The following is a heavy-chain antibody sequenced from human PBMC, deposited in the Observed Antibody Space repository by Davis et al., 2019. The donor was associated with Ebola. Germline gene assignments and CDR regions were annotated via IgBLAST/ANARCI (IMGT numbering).Heavy chain of an antibody. CDR3: ARDRGYNYGRVDYFDL. D-gene: IGHD5-18*01. J-gene: IGHJ4*02. CDR1: GFTFSSNT. V-gene: IGHV3-48*02. CDR2: ISTSGSAI. Sequence: PGGSLRLSCAASGFTFSSNTMNWVRQAPGKGLEWISYISTSGSAIYYADSVKGRFTISRDNGKDSLYLQMNSLRDEDTAVYYCARDRGYNYGRVDYFDLWGQGTLVTVSS.